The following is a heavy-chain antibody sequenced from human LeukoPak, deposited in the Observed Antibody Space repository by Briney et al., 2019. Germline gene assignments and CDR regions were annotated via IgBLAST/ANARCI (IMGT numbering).Heavy chain of an antibody. V-gene: IGHV3-30-3*02. Sequence: GGSLRLSCSAFGYTFSNYAMHWVRQAPGKGLEWVAVISYDGSNKYYADSVKGRFTISRGNSKNTLYLQMNSLRAEDTAVYYCAKDRNDFWSGYYRWDAFDIWGQGTMVTVSS. CDR1: GYTFSNYA. D-gene: IGHD3-3*01. CDR2: ISYDGSNK. CDR3: AKDRNDFWSGYYRWDAFDI. J-gene: IGHJ3*02.